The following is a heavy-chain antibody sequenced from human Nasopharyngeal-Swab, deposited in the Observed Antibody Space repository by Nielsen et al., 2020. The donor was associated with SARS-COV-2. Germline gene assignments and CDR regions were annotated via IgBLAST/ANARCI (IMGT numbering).Heavy chain of an antibody. D-gene: IGHD2-2*01. J-gene: IGHJ6*03. CDR3: ARVAIEVVSTSIYMDG. V-gene: IGHV4-34*01. Sequence: GSLRLSCAVYGGSFSDYFWAWIRQPPGRGLEWIGEINHSGTTEYNPSLESRVNMSVDTSKNQFSLKLNFVTAADAAVYYCARVAIEVVSTSIYMDGWGKGTTVTVSS. CDR2: INHSGTT. CDR1: GGSFSDYF.